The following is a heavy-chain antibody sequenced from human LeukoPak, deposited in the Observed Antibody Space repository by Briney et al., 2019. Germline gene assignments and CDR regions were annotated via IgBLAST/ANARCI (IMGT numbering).Heavy chain of an antibody. J-gene: IGHJ5*02. D-gene: IGHD6-19*01. CDR3: AKCSTSAYTTGWCNWIDP. V-gene: IGHV3-23*01. Sequence: SGGSLRLSCEASGFTFSRSDMIWVRQAPGKGLEWVSIISASGDSTFYADSVRGRFTISRDNSENILYLQLSSLRAEDAAVYYCAKCSTSAYTTGWCNWIDPWGQGTLVTVSS. CDR1: GFTFSRSD. CDR2: ISASGDST.